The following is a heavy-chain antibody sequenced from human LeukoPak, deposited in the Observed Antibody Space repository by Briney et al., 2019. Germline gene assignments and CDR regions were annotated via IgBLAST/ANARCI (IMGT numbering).Heavy chain of an antibody. J-gene: IGHJ1*01. CDR1: GFTFSSYG. Sequence: GGPLRLSCAASGFTFSSYGMHWVRQAPGKGLERVAVISYDGSNKYYADSVKGRFTISRDNSKNTLYLQMNSLRAEGTAVYYCASTPCSGGSCYFEYFQHWGQGILVTVSS. V-gene: IGHV3-30*03. D-gene: IGHD2-15*01. CDR3: ASTPCSGGSCYFEYFQH. CDR2: ISYDGSNK.